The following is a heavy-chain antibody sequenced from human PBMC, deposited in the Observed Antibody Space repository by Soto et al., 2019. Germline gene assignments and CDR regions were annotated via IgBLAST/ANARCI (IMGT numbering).Heavy chain of an antibody. CDR1: RFTFSHYA. V-gene: IGHV3-23*01. Sequence: GGSLRLSCAVSRFTFSHYAMSWVRQAPGKGLEWVSTIGGSGDYSYYADSVKGRFIISRDNSKNTLYLQMNSLRAEDTAVYFCARSIAVAGTPEFDYWGQGTLVTVSS. D-gene: IGHD6-19*01. J-gene: IGHJ4*02. CDR3: ARSIAVAGTPEFDY. CDR2: IGGSGDYS.